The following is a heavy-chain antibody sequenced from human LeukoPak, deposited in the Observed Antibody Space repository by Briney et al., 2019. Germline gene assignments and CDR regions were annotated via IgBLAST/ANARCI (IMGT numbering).Heavy chain of an antibody. D-gene: IGHD6-19*01. V-gene: IGHV3-30*18. J-gene: IGHJ4*02. Sequence: PGGSLRLSCAASGFTFSSYGMHWVRQAPGKGLEWVAVISYDGSNKYYADSVKGRFTISRDNSKNTLYLQMNSLRAEDTAVYYCAKDRAPQFGPVAVASEKDYWGQGTLVTVSS. CDR2: ISYDGSNK. CDR3: AKDRAPQFGPVAVASEKDY. CDR1: GFTFSSYG.